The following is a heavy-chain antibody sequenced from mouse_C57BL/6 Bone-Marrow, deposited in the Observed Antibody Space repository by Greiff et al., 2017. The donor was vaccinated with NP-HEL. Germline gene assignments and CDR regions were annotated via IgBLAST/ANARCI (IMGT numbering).Heavy chain of an antibody. V-gene: IGHV1-9*01. J-gene: IGHJ3*01. CDR3: ASWEYGRLRRGFAY. CDR1: GYTFTGYW. D-gene: IGHD2-4*01. CDR2: ILPGSGST. Sequence: QVQLKQSGAELMKPGASVKLSCKATGYTFTGYWIEWVKQRPGHGLEWIGEILPGSGSTNYNEKFKGKATFTADTSSNTAYMQLSSLTTEDSAIYYCASWEYGRLRRGFAYWGQGTLVTVSA.